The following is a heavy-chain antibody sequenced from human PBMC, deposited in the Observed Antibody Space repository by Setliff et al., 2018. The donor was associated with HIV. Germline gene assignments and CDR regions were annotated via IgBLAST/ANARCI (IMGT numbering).Heavy chain of an antibody. J-gene: IGHJ6*03. CDR2: ISGSGGST. Sequence: GGSLRLSCAVSGFTFSSYPMSWVRQAPGKGLEWVSGISGSGGSTYYADSVKGRFTISRDNSKNTLYLQMNSLRAEDTAVYYCARSISSSWLYYYYYYMDVWGKGTTVTVSS. V-gene: IGHV3-23*01. D-gene: IGHD6-13*01. CDR3: ARSISSSWLYYYYYYMDV. CDR1: GFTFSSYP.